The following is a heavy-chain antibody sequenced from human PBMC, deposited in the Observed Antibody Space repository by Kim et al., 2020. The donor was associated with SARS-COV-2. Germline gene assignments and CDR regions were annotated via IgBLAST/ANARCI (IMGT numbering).Heavy chain of an antibody. CDR1: GFTFDDYA. V-gene: IGHV3-9*01. CDR2: ISWNSGSI. CDR3: AKGPFSSWYLYYFDY. J-gene: IGHJ4*02. D-gene: IGHD6-13*01. Sequence: GGSLRLSCAASGFTFDDYAMHWVRQAPGKGLEWVSGISWNSGSIGYADSVKGRFTISRDNAKNSLYLQMNSLRAEDTALYYCAKGPFSSWYLYYFDYWGQGTLVTVSS.